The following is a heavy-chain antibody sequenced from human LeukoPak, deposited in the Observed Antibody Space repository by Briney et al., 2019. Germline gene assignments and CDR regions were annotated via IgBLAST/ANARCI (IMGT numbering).Heavy chain of an antibody. CDR2: IFGSGGSP. V-gene: IGHV3-23*01. CDR3: GKTTVGYSSGQRPAWPVDY. Sequence: GGSLRLSYEASGFTFDSHAMYWVRQAPGKGLEWVAGIFGSGGSPHYADPVRGRFTISRDDSRNTVYLQINSLRAEDTAVYYCGKTTVGYSSGQRPAWPVDYWGQGTLVTVSS. CDR1: GFTFDSHA. J-gene: IGHJ4*02. D-gene: IGHD5-18*01.